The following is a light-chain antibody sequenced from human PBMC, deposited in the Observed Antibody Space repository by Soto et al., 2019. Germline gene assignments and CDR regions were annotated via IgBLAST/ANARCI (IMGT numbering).Light chain of an antibody. J-gene: IGKJ3*01. CDR2: GAS. CDR1: QSVSSSY. CDR3: QQYGSSLFT. V-gene: IGKV3-20*01. Sequence: EIVLTQSPGTLSLSPGERATLSCRASQSVSSSYLAWYQQKPGQAPRLLIYGASSRATGIPDRFSGSGSGTDFTLTISRLEPEDCAVYSCQQYGSSLFTFGPGTKVDI.